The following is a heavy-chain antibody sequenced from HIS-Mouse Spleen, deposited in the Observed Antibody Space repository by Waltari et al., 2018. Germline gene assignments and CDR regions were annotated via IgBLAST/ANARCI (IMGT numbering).Heavy chain of an antibody. Sequence: QVTLRESGPARVKPTQTLTLTCTFSGFSLSTSGMCVSWIRQPPGKALEWLAHIDWDDDKYYSTSLKTRLTISKDTSKNQVVLTMTNMDPVDTATYYCARIAEGYSSGWYAFDYWGQGTLVTVSS. J-gene: IGHJ4*02. CDR2: IDWDDDK. D-gene: IGHD6-19*01. CDR1: GFSLSTSGMC. V-gene: IGHV2-70*01. CDR3: ARIAEGYSSGWYAFDY.